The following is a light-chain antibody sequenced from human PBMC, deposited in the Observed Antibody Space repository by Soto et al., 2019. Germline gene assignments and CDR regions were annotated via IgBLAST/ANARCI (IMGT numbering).Light chain of an antibody. Sequence: EIVLTQSPGTLSFSPGERATLSCRASQSVSSYLAWYQQKPGQAPRLLIYDASNRATGIPARFSGSGSGTDFTLTISSLEPEDFAVYYCQQRSNWPSITFGQGTRLEIK. CDR1: QSVSSY. J-gene: IGKJ5*01. CDR3: QQRSNWPSIT. CDR2: DAS. V-gene: IGKV3-11*01.